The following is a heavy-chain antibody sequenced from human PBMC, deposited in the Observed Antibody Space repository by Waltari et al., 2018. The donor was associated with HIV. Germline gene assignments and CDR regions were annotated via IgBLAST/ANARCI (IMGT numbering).Heavy chain of an antibody. V-gene: IGHV1-69*01. J-gene: IGHJ4*02. CDR2: SIPIFGTS. CDR3: ARARGSSAYDLIFDY. D-gene: IGHD5-12*01. CDR1: GGTFNSYA. Sequence: QVQLVQSGAEVRKPESSVKVSCKASGGTFNSYAINWVRQAPGQGLEWMGGSIPIFGTSNYEKKFQDRVMITADESTGTAYMELGGLRSEDTAVYYCARARGSSAYDLIFDYWGQGTLVTVSS.